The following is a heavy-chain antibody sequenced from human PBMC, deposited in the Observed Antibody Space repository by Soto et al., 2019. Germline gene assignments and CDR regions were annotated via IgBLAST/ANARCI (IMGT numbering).Heavy chain of an antibody. CDR2: IDPSDSQT. CDR3: ARQTHDSDTGPNFQYYFDS. Sequence: PGESLKISCKGSGYSFAGYWITWVRQKPGKGLEWMGRIDPSDSQTYYSPSFRGHVTISATKSITTVFLQWSSLRASDTAMYYCARQTHDSDTGPNFQYYFDSWGQGTPVTVSS. V-gene: IGHV5-10-1*01. J-gene: IGHJ4*02. D-gene: IGHD5-18*01. CDR1: GYSFAGYW.